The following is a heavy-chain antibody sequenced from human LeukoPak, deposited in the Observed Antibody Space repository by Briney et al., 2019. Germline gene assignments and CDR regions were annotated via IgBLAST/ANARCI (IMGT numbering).Heavy chain of an antibody. CDR2: ISSSSSTI. V-gene: IGHV3-48*03. Sequence: AGGSLRLSCAASGFTFSNYEMNWVRQAPGKGLEWVSYISSSSSTIYYADSVKGRFTISRDNAKNSLYLQMNSLRAEDTAVHYCADYYYGLDVWGQGTTVTVSS. CDR3: ADYYYGLDV. J-gene: IGHJ6*02. CDR1: GFTFSNYE.